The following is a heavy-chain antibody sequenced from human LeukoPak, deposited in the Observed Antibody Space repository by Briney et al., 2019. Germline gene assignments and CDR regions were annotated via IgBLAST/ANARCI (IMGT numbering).Heavy chain of an antibody. CDR3: ARGPSSRIVGATANDY. CDR2: INHSGST. V-gene: IGHV4-34*01. Sequence: SETLSLTCAVYGGSFSGYYWSWIRQPPGKGLEWIGGINHSGSTNYNPSLKSRVTISVDTSKNQFSLKLSSVTAADTAVYYCARGPSSRIVGATANDYWGQGTLVTVSS. D-gene: IGHD1-26*01. J-gene: IGHJ4*02. CDR1: GGSFSGYY.